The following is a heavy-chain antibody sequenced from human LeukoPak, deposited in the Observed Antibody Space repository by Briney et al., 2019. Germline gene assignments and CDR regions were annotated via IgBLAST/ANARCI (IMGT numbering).Heavy chain of an antibody. Sequence: GGSLRLSCVASGLPIGDFAMHWVRQAQGKGLEWVSLISGDGVSTFYADSVKGRFGISRDNSKNSLSLEMNSLRTEDTAMYYCARESGKFDYWGQGTLVAVSS. CDR2: ISGDGVST. V-gene: IGHV3-43*02. CDR3: ARESGKFDY. J-gene: IGHJ4*02. CDR1: GLPIGDFA.